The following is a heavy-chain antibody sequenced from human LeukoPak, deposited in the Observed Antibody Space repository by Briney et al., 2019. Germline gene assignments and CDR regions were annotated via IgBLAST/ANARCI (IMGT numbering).Heavy chain of an antibody. CDR1: GYSISSGYY. J-gene: IGHJ4*02. CDR2: INHSGST. Sequence: SETLTLTCTVSGYSISSGYYWSWIRQPPGKGLEWIGEINHSGSTNYNPSLKSRVTISVDTSKNQFSLKLSSVTAADTAVYYCARIITMVRGLSVYYFDYWGQGTLVTVSS. V-gene: IGHV4-38-2*02. D-gene: IGHD3-10*01. CDR3: ARIITMVRGLSVYYFDY.